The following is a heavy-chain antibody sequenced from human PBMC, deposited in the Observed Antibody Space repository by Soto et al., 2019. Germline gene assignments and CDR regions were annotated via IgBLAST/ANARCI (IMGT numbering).Heavy chain of an antibody. J-gene: IGHJ4*02. D-gene: IGHD1-26*01. CDR2: IKEDGSEK. Sequence: EVQLVESGGGLVQPGGSLRLSRAASGFTLSSFWMSWVRQAPGKGLEWVASIKEDGSEKTYVDSVKGRFSISRDNAKNSLFLQMNSLRVEDTAVYYCASYRTLGCWGQGTPVTVSS. CDR1: GFTLSSFW. V-gene: IGHV3-7*03. CDR3: ASYRTLGC.